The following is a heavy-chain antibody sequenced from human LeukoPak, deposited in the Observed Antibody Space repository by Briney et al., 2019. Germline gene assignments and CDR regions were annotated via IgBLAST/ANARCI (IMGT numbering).Heavy chain of an antibody. CDR1: GFTFSSYE. CDR3: AGPYDYVWGSYRYEGDAFDI. V-gene: IGHV3-48*03. CDR2: ISSSGSTI. J-gene: IGHJ3*02. Sequence: GGSLRLSCAASGFTFSSYEMNWVRQAPGKGLEWVSYISSSGSTIYYADSVKGRFTISRDNSKNTLYLQINSLRAGDTAVYYCAGPYDYVWGSYRYEGDAFDIWGQGTMVTVSS. D-gene: IGHD3-16*02.